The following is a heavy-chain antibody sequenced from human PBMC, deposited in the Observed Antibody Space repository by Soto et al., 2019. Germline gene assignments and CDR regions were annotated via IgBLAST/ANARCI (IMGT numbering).Heavy chain of an antibody. J-gene: IGHJ4*02. CDR1: GGSMNTYY. CDR2: IYYSGST. D-gene: IGHD3-22*01. Sequence: PSETLSVTCTVSGGSMNTYYWGWFRQPPGKGLEWVGYIYYSGSTTYSPSLKSRVTISVDTSKNQFSLKLNSVTAADTAVYYCARLGGYYQAFDQWGQGSLVT. CDR3: ARLGGYYQAFDQ. V-gene: IGHV4-59*08.